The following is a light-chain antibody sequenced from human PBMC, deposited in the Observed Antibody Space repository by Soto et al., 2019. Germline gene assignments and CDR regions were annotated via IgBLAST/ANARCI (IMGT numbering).Light chain of an antibody. CDR3: QQSYSTPRT. V-gene: IGKV1-39*01. Sequence: DIQMTQSPSSLSASVGDRVTITCRASQSISNYLNWYQQKPGKAPKLLIYGASNLQSGVPSRFSGSGSGTDFTLTISSLQPEDFATYYCQQSYSTPRTFGQGTKVGIK. J-gene: IGKJ1*01. CDR1: QSISNY. CDR2: GAS.